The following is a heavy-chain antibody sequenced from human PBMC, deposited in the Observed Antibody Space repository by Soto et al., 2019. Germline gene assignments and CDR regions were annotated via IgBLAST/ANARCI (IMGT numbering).Heavy chain of an antibody. CDR1: GGSISRNSHL. V-gene: IGHV4-39*01. CDR2: MLYDGTT. D-gene: IGHD7-27*01. J-gene: IGHJ3*02. Sequence: SETLSLTCPVSGGSISRNSHLWGWIRQPPGKGLEWIGSMLYDGTTYYNPSLKSRLTISVDTSKNQVSLILSSVTAADTAVYYCVRHADRGANFVYGFDIWGQGTKVTVSS. CDR3: VRHADRGANFVYGFDI.